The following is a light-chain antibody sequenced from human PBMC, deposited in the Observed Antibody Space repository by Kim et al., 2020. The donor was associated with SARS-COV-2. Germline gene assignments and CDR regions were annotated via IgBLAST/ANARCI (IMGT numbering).Light chain of an antibody. CDR1: QDISSY. J-gene: IGKJ2*01. CDR3: QQYDNLLMYT. V-gene: IGKV1-33*01. Sequence: DIQMTQSPSSLSASVGDRVTITCQASQDISSYLNWYQQKPGKAPKLLIYDASNLETGVPSRFSGSGSGTDFTFTISSLQPEDIATYYCQQYDNLLMYTFGQGTKLEI. CDR2: DAS.